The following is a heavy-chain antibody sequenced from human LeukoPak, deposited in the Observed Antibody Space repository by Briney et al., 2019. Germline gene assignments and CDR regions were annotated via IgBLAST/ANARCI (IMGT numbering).Heavy chain of an antibody. J-gene: IGHJ4*02. V-gene: IGHV4-34*01. Sequence: SETLSLTCAVYGGSFSGYYWSWIRQPPGKGLEWIGEINHSGSTNYNPSLKSRVTILVDTSKNQFSLKLSSVTAADTAVYYCARVSQLGDFDYWGQGTLVTVSS. CDR1: GGSFSGYY. CDR3: ARVSQLGDFDY. CDR2: INHSGST. D-gene: IGHD1-1*01.